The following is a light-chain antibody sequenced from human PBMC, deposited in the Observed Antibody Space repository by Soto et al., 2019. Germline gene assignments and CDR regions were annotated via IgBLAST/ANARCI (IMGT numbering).Light chain of an antibody. CDR3: GTWDSSLSAWV. V-gene: IGLV1-51*01. J-gene: IGLJ3*02. CDR2: DNN. Sequence: QSVLTQPPSVSPAPGQKVTISCSGSSSNIANNYVSWYQQFPGTAPQLLIYDNNKRPSGIPDRFSGSKSGTSATLGITGLQTGDDADYYCGTWDSSLSAWVFGGGTKLTVL. CDR1: SSNIANNY.